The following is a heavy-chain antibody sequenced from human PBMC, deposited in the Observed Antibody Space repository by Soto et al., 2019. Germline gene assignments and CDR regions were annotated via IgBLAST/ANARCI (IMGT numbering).Heavy chain of an antibody. D-gene: IGHD6-13*01. J-gene: IGHJ3*02. Sequence: ASVKVSCKASGYTFTGYYMHWVRQAPGQGLEWMGWINPNSGGTNYAQKFQGWVTMTRDTSISTAYMELSRLRSDDTAVYYCARSLRMLAIAAVGRDDAFDIWGQGTMVTVSS. CDR3: ARSLRMLAIAAVGRDDAFDI. CDR1: GYTFTGYY. V-gene: IGHV1-2*04. CDR2: INPNSGGT.